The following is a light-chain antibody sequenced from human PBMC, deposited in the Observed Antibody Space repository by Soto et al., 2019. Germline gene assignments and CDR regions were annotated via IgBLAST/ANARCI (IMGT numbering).Light chain of an antibody. CDR3: SSYTSSSTL. CDR1: SSDVDGYDS. CDR2: DVS. V-gene: IGLV2-14*01. Sequence: QSALTQPASVSGSPGQSITISCTGTSSDVDGYDSVSWYQQRPGKAHKLMIYDVSNRPSGVSNRFSGSKSGNTASLTISGLQAEDEADYYCSSYTSSSTLFGTGTKLTVL. J-gene: IGLJ1*01.